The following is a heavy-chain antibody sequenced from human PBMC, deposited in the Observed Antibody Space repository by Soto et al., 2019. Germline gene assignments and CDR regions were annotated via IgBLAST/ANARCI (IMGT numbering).Heavy chain of an antibody. J-gene: IGHJ2*01. CDR1: GGSISTYD. CDR3: ASDSGSTNWFLDL. V-gene: IGHV4-59*01. Sequence: PSETLSLTCTVSGGSISTYDWSWIRQPPGKGLEWIGHIHYSGSTNYNPSLNSRVTISVDTSKNQFSLKLSSVTAADTAVYYCASDSGSTNWFLDLWGRGTLVTVSS. D-gene: IGHD3-22*01. CDR2: IHYSGST.